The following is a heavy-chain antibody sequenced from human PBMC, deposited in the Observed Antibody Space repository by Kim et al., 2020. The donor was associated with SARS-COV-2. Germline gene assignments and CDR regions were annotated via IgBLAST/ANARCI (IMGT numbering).Heavy chain of an antibody. Sequence: SETLSLTCTVSGGSISSYYWSWIRQPPGKGLEWIGYIYYSGSTNYNPSLKSRVTISVDTSKNQFSLKLSSVTAADTAVYYCARFSSGYSGYDPPARRPAHDAFDIWGQGTMVTVSS. CDR3: ARFSSGYSGYDPPARRPAHDAFDI. V-gene: IGHV4-59*13. CDR2: IYYSGST. CDR1: GGSISSYY. D-gene: IGHD5-12*01. J-gene: IGHJ3*02.